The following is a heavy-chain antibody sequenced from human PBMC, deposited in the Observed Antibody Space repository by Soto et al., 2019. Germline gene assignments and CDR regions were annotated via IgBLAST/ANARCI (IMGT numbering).Heavy chain of an antibody. CDR3: ARDNGYYDL. J-gene: IGHJ4*02. CDR2: ISTYSGNT. V-gene: IGHV1-18*04. Sequence: VASVKVSCKTSGYTFSSYSINWVRQAPGQGLEWMAWISTYSGNTHYAERVQGRVTVTLDKSARTAFMEMRGLTSDDTAVYFCARDNGYYDLWGQGTLVTVSS. CDR1: GYTFSSYS.